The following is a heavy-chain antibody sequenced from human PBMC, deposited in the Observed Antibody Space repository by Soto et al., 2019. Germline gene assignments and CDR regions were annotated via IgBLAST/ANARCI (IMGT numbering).Heavy chain of an antibody. CDR2: INHSGST. J-gene: IGHJ4*02. D-gene: IGHD6-6*01. V-gene: IGHV4-34*01. CDR3: ARTSRFQY. Sequence: QVQLQQWGAGLLKPSETLSLTCAVYGGSFSDYYWSWIRQPPGKGLEWIGEINHSGSTNYNPSLKSRVTISVDTSKNQFSLKLSSVTAADPAVYYCARTSRFQYWGQGTLVTVS. CDR1: GGSFSDYY.